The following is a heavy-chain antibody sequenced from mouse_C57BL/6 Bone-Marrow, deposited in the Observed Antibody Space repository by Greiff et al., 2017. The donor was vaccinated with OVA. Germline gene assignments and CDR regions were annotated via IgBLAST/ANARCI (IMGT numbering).Heavy chain of an antibody. CDR3: DSAVFAY. Sequence: QVQLQQPGAELVKPGASVKLSCTASGYTFTSYWMQWVKQRPGQGLEWIGEIDPYDSDTNYNQKFKGKATMTVDTSSSTAYLQLSSLTSEDSAVYYGDSAVFAYWGQGTMVTVSA. V-gene: IGHV1-50*01. CDR1: GYTFTSYW. CDR2: IDPYDSDT. J-gene: IGHJ3*01.